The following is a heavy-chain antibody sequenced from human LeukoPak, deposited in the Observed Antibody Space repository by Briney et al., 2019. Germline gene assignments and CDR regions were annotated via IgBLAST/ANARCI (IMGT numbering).Heavy chain of an antibody. CDR1: GYTFTSYD. J-gene: IGHJ5*02. D-gene: IGHD4-17*01. CDR2: IIPIFGTA. CDR3: ARDFDYGDYSNSGWFYP. V-gene: IGHV1-69*05. Sequence: SVKVSCKASGYTFTSYDINWVRQATGQGLEWMGWIIPIFGTANYAQKFQGRVTITTDESTSTAYMELSSLRSEDTAVYYCARDFDYGDYSNSGWFYPWGQGTLVTVSS.